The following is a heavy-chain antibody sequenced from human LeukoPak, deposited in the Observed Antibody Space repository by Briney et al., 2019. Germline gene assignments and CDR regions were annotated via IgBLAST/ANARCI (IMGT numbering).Heavy chain of an antibody. D-gene: IGHD3-16*01. Sequence: SQTLSLTCTVSGGSISSGSYYWSWIRQPAGKGLEWIGRIYTSGSTNYNPSLKSRVTISVDTSKNQFSLKLSSVTAADTAAYYCARSLDTFDDYWGQGTLVTVSS. J-gene: IGHJ4*02. CDR1: GGSISSGSYY. CDR3: ARSLDTFDDY. CDR2: IYTSGST. V-gene: IGHV4-61*02.